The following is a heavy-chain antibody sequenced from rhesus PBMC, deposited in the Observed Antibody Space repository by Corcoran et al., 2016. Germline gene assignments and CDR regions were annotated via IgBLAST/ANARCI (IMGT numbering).Heavy chain of an antibody. CDR1: GFTFSSYA. J-gene: IGHJ4*01. V-gene: IGHV3-72*01. D-gene: IGHD6-19*01. CDR2: IGPGGDT. CDR3: AREVGSNHFDY. Sequence: EVQLVESGGGLVQPGGSLRLSCAASGFTFSSYAMQWVHQAPGKGLEWVSAIGPGGDTYYADAVKCIFTISRDNANNSWYLQMNSLRAEDTAVYYCAREVGSNHFDYWGQGVLVTVSS.